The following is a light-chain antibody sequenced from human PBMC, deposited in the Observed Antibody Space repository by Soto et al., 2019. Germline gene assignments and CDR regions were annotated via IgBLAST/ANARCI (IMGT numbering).Light chain of an antibody. CDR3: CSYAGISTSVV. CDR1: SSDVGAYNL. Sequence: QSALTQPASVSGSPGQSITISCTGTSSDVGAYNLVSWYQQHPGKAPKLMIFEVSKRPSGVSNRFSGSKSGNTASLTISGLQAEDEADYYCCSYAGISTSVVFGGGTKLTVL. CDR2: EVS. J-gene: IGLJ2*01. V-gene: IGLV2-23*02.